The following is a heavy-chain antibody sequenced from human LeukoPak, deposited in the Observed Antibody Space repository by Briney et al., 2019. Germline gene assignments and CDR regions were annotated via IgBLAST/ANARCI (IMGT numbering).Heavy chain of an antibody. CDR3: AAPRYSGSRSPWFDY. Sequence: GGSLRLSCAASGFTFSSYWMHWVRQAPGKGLVWVSRINSDGSSTSYADSVKGRFTISRDNAKNTLYLQMNSLRAEDTAVYYCAAPRYSGSRSPWFDYWGQGTLVTVSS. V-gene: IGHV3-74*01. CDR2: INSDGSST. J-gene: IGHJ4*02. D-gene: IGHD1-26*01. CDR1: GFTFSSYW.